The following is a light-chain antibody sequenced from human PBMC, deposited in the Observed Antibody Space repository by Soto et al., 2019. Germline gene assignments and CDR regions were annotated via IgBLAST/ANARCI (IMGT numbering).Light chain of an antibody. CDR1: QTISSW. CDR2: AAS. CDR3: QMAKSLPNG. Sequence: CLGNKVTIDCRASQTISSWVAWYRQKPGKAPKLLIYAASCFQSEDPSYFSGSRSRNDCSTAITISQPEDWATHYCQMAKSLPNGFSQGTRLEIK. V-gene: IGKV1D-12*01. J-gene: IGKJ5*01.